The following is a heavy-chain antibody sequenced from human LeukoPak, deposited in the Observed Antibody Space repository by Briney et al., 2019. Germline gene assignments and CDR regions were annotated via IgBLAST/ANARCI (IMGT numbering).Heavy chain of an antibody. V-gene: IGHV3-11*01. CDR1: GFTFSDYY. J-gene: IGHJ4*02. Sequence: GGSLRLPCAASGFTFSDYYMSWIRQAPGKGLEWVSYISSSGSTIYYADSVKGRFTISRDNAKNSLYLQMNSLRAEDTAVYYCARDSHYYDSSGYLDYWGQGTLVTVSS. D-gene: IGHD3-22*01. CDR2: ISSSGSTI. CDR3: ARDSHYYDSSGYLDY.